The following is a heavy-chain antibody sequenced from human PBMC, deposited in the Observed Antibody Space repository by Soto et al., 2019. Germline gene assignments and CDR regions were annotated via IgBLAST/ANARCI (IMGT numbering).Heavy chain of an antibody. CDR2: INNSGST. D-gene: IGHD3-10*01. V-gene: IGHV4-34*01. J-gene: IGHJ3*01. CDR3: ARWSLLTSVRGPSIAWRRGRAFAL. CDR1: GGSFSGYY. Sequence: QVQLQQWGAGLLKPSETLSLTCAVYGGSFSGYYWSWVRRPPGKGLQWIGKINNSGSTNYNPSLNSRVTTTVDTSKHQFSLNRTSVTAADTGVYLCARWSLLTSVRGPSIAWRRGRAFALWGQGTMVTVSS.